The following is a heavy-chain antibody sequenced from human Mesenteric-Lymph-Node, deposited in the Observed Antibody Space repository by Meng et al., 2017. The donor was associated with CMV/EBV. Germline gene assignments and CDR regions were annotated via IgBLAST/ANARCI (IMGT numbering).Heavy chain of an antibody. CDR3: ARDSHLSPEWLLYYGMDV. J-gene: IGHJ6*02. CDR2: IRQDEIEK. Sequence: GGSLRLSCAASGFIFSRYWMTWVRQAPGKGLEWVANIRQDEIEKYYVDSVKGRFTISRDNAKNSLYLHMNSLRAEDTAVYYCARDSHLSPEWLLYYGMDVWGQGTTVTVSS. V-gene: IGHV3-7*01. D-gene: IGHD3-3*01. CDR1: GFIFSRYW.